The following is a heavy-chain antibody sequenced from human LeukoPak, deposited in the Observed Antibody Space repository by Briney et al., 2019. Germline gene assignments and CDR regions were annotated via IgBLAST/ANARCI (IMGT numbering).Heavy chain of an antibody. Sequence: GGSLRLSCVASGFTFSSYGMHWVRQAPGKGLEWVSLIWHDGSNKYYAESVKGRFTISRDNSKNTLYLQMNSLRAEDTAVYYCAREEWSLTSVVTWGGLLDYWGQGTLVTVSS. V-gene: IGHV3-33*01. J-gene: IGHJ4*02. D-gene: IGHD4-23*01. CDR3: AREEWSLTSVVTWGGLLDY. CDR2: IWHDGSNK. CDR1: GFTFSSYG.